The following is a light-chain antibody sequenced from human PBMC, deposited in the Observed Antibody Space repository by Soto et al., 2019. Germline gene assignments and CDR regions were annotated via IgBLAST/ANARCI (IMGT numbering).Light chain of an antibody. J-gene: IGKJ4*01. Sequence: EIVMTQSPATLSVSPGERATLSCRASQNINSDLAWYQQKPGQAPRLLIYGASTRATAFPARFSGSGSGTDFTLTITSLQSEDSAVYYCQHYDKWPLTFGGGTKVEIK. CDR3: QHYDKWPLT. V-gene: IGKV3-15*01. CDR1: QNINSD. CDR2: GAS.